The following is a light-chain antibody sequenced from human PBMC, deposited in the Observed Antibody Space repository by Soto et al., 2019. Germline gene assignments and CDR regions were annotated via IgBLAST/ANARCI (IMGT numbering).Light chain of an antibody. V-gene: IGKV3-15*01. CDR3: QQYYTYPWT. J-gene: IGKJ1*01. Sequence: EIVMTQSPATLSVSPVERATLSCSASQSVFSNLAWYQQKPGQAPRLLIYGASTRATGIPARFSGSGSGTEFILTISSLQPDDFATYYCQQYYTYPWTFGQGTKVDIK. CDR1: QSVFSN. CDR2: GAS.